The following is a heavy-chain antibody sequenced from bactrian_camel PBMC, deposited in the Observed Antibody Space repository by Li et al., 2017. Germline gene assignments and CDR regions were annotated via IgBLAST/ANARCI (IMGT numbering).Heavy chain of an antibody. CDR2: IDTDGGT. CDR3: AARTNCYSGGWSRTFEYDY. J-gene: IGHJ4*01. Sequence: VQLVESGGGLVQPGVSLRLSCITSTPPDTSVCMGWFRQSPGKNGREWVATIDTDGGTKYADSVKGRFTISRDSSKNTLYLQMNDLKPEDTAMYYCAARTNCYSGGWSRTFEYDYWGQGTQVTVS. D-gene: IGHD8*01. V-gene: IGHV3S1*01. CDR1: TPPDTSVC.